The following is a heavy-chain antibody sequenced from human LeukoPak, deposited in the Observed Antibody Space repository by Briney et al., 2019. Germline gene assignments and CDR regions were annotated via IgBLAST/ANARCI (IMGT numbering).Heavy chain of an antibody. CDR1: RFSFSSYG. V-gene: IGHV3-30*19. CDR3: ARSPDILTGENFDY. Sequence: PGGSLRLSCAASRFSFSSYGMHWVRQAPGKGLEWVAYLQYDRTNVQYADSVRGRFTISRDNSKNILYLQMNSLRAEDTAVFYCARSPDILTGENFDYWGQGTLVTVSS. D-gene: IGHD3-9*01. CDR2: LQYDRTNV. J-gene: IGHJ4*02.